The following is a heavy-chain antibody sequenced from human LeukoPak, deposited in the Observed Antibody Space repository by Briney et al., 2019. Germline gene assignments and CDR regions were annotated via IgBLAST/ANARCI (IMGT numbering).Heavy chain of an antibody. D-gene: IGHD3-16*01. J-gene: IGHJ5*02. V-gene: IGHV1-24*01. CDR1: GYTLTELS. CDR3: ASGTWGRTETFDP. Sequence: AASVKVSCKVSGYTLTELSMHWVRQAPGKGLEWMGGFDPEDGETTYAQKFQGRVTITADESTSTAYMELSSLRSEDTAVYYCASGTWGRTETFDPWGQGTLVTVSS. CDR2: FDPEDGET.